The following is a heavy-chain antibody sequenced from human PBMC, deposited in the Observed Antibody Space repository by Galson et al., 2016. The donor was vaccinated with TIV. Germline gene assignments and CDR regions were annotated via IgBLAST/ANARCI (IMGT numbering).Heavy chain of an antibody. CDR2: ISGSGLST. D-gene: IGHD5-12*01. CDR1: GFTFIDYD. V-gene: IGHV3-23*01. Sequence: SLRLSCAASGFTFIDYDINWVRQAPGKGLEWVSSISGSGLSTYYTDSVKGRFTISRDNSKNTLYLQMNSLRAEDTAIYYCAKGERQSRGYDWGFDYWGQGALVTVSS. J-gene: IGHJ4*02. CDR3: AKGERQSRGYDWGFDY.